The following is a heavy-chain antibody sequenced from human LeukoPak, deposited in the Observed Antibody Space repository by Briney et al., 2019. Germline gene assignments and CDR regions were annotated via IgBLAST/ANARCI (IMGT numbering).Heavy chain of an antibody. J-gene: IGHJ6*03. CDR2: INPSGGST. CDR1: GYTFTDYY. CDR3: ARGHYVWGSYRYPDYYYMDV. Sequence: GASVKVSCKASGYTFTDYYMHWVRQAPGQGLEWMGIINPSGGSTSYAQKFQGRVTMTRDTSTSTVYMELSSLRSEDTAVYYCARGHYVWGSYRYPDYYYMDVWGKGTTVTISS. D-gene: IGHD3-16*02. V-gene: IGHV1-46*01.